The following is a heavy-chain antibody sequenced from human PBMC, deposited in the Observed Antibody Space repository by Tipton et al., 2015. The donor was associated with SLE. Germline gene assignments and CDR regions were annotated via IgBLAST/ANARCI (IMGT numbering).Heavy chain of an antibody. D-gene: IGHD5-24*01. J-gene: IGHJ4*02. Sequence: TLSLTCAVSGGSISSSNWWSWVRQPPGKGLEWIGEIYHSGSTNYNPSLKSRVTISVDKSKNQFSLKLSSVTAADTAVYYCASGGRDGYTPPNFDYWGQGTPVTVSS. CDR3: ASGGRDGYTPPNFDY. CDR2: IYHSGST. CDR1: GGSISSSNW. V-gene: IGHV4-4*02.